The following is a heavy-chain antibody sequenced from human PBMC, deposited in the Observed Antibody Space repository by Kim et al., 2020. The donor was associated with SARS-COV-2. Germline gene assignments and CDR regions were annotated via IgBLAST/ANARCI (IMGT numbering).Heavy chain of an antibody. CDR3: VREGFRGVAGS. Sequence: GGSLRLSCAASGFTVSSNYMSLVRQAQGKGLEWVSVICGGCSNYYADSVKGRFTISSDNSLKSLYLQMNSLRAENEAVYSCVREGFRGVAGSGGEGTLV. J-gene: IGHJ4*02. V-gene: IGHV3-53*01. D-gene: IGHD6-19*01. CDR2: ICGGCSN. CDR1: GFTVSSNY.